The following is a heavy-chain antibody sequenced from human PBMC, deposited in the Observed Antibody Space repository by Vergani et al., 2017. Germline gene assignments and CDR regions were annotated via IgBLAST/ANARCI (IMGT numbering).Heavy chain of an antibody. CDR1: GFTFSNYW. CDR3: ARDRRTGGSRFDS. CDR2: IKQDGSEK. V-gene: IGHV3-7*03. J-gene: IGHJ4*02. D-gene: IGHD3-10*01. Sequence: VQLVESGGGLVQPGGSLRLSCAASGFTFSNYWMSWVRQAPGKGLEWVANIKQDGSEKYYVDSVKGRFTISRDNAKNSLCLQRNSLRAEDTAVYYCARDRRTGGSRFDSWGQGTLVTVSS.